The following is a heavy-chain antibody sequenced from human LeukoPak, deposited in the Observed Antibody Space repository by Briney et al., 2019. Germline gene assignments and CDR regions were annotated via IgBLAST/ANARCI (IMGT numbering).Heavy chain of an antibody. CDR3: ARDRELLWFGELWY. CDR1: GFSINTDYY. Sequence: PSETLSLTCSVSGFSINTDYYWGWIRQPPGKGLEWLGSVSRSGSTFYNPSLKSRLSMSVDTSKSQFSLQLSSVTAADTAVYYCARDRELLWFGELWYWGQGTLVTVSS. J-gene: IGHJ4*02. D-gene: IGHD3-10*01. V-gene: IGHV4-38-2*02. CDR2: VSRSGST.